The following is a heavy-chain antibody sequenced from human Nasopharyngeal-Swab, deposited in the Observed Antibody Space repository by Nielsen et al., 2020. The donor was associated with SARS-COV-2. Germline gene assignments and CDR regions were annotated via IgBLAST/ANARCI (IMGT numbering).Heavy chain of an antibody. J-gene: IGHJ6*02. Sequence: SETLSLTCTVSGGSISSYYWSWIRQLPGKGLEWIGYIYYSGSTNYNPSLKSRVTISVDTSKNQFSLKLSSVTAADTAVYYCARLSGDYYYGMDVWGQGTTVTVSS. D-gene: IGHD2-8*02. CDR2: IYYSGST. CDR3: ARLSGDYYYGMDV. CDR1: GGSISSYY. V-gene: IGHV4-59*08.